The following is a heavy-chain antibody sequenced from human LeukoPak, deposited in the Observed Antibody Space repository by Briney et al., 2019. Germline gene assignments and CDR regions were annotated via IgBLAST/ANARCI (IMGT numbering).Heavy chain of an antibody. CDR1: GYSFTSYW. D-gene: IGHD4/OR15-4a*01. CDR3: ARGFYGGYYYYYYMDV. CDR2: IYPGDSDT. Sequence: GESLQISCKGSGYSFTSYWIGWVRQMPGKGLEWMGIIYPGDSDTRYSPSFQGQVTISADRSISTAYLQWSSLKASDTAMYYCARGFYGGYYYYYYMDVWGKGTTVTVSS. V-gene: IGHV5-51*01. J-gene: IGHJ6*03.